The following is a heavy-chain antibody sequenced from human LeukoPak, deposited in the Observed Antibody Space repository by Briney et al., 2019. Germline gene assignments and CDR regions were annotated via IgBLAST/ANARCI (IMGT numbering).Heavy chain of an antibody. Sequence: GGSLRLSCAASGFTYSSYAMSWVRQAPGKGLVWVSRINSDGSSTSYADSVKGRFTISRDNAKNTLYLQMNSLRAEDTAVYYCARVYCSGGSCRNWFDPWGQGTLVTVSS. CDR1: GFTYSSYA. D-gene: IGHD2-15*01. J-gene: IGHJ5*02. CDR3: ARVYCSGGSCRNWFDP. V-gene: IGHV3-74*01. CDR2: INSDGSST.